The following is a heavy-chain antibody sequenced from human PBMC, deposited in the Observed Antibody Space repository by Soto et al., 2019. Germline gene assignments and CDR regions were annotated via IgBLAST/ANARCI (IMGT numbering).Heavy chain of an antibody. CDR2: IYYSGST. CDR3: ARALYGSGSYYNWFDP. V-gene: IGHV4-59*01. D-gene: IGHD3-10*01. J-gene: IGHJ5*02. Sequence: SETLSLTCTVSGGSISSYYWSWIRQPPGKGLEWIGYIYYSGSTNYNPSLKSRVTISVDTSKNQFSLKLSSVTAADTAVYYCARALYGSGSYYNWFDPWGQGTLVTVSS. CDR1: GGSISSYY.